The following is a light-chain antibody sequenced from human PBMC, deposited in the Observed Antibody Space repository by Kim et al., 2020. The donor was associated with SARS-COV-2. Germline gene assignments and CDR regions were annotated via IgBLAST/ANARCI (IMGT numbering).Light chain of an antibody. V-gene: IGLV3-19*01. CDR3: QSRDSGGNVV. CDR2: GRN. J-gene: IGLJ2*01. CDR1: SLRSYY. Sequence: SSELTQDPAVSVALGQTVRITCQGDSLRSYYATWYQQKPRQAPVLVIYGRNSRPSGVPDRFSGSTSGNTASLTTSGAQAEDEADFYCQSRDSGGNVVFGGGTKVTVL.